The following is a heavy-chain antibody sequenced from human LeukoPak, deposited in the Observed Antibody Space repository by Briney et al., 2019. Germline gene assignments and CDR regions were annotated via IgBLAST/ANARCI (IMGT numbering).Heavy chain of an antibody. J-gene: IGHJ5*02. CDR1: GGSFSGYY. D-gene: IGHD6-13*01. CDR3: ARDRGIAAAGTGWFDP. Sequence: SETLSLTCAVYGGSFSGYYWSWIRQPPGKGLEWIGEINHSGSTNYNPSLKSRVTISADTSKNQFSLKLSSVTAADTAVYYCARDRGIAAAGTGWFDPWGQGTLVTVSS. CDR2: INHSGST. V-gene: IGHV4-34*01.